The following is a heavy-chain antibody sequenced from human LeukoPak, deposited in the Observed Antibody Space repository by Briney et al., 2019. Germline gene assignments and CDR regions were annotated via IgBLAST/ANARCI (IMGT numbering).Heavy chain of an antibody. CDR1: GFTFSHYG. CDR3: ARGAHTVGSTVPYFDY. J-gene: IGHJ4*02. CDR2: IWYDGSNT. Sequence: GGSLRLSCAASGFTFSHYGMHWVRQAPGKGLDWVAVIWYDGSNTIYTDSVKGRFAISRDNSKNKLYLHMNSLRAEDTAVYYCARGAHTVGSTVPYFDYWGQGALVTVSS. V-gene: IGHV3-33*01. D-gene: IGHD1-26*01.